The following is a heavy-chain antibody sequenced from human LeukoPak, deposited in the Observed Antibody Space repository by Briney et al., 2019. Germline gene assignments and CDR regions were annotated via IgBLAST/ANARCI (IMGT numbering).Heavy chain of an antibody. CDR1: GFTFSSYA. V-gene: IGHV3-23*01. J-gene: IGHJ6*03. CDR3: AKDANWNHGGGYMDV. D-gene: IGHD1-1*01. Sequence: AGGSLRLSCAASGFTFSSYAMSWGRQAPGKGLELVSAISGSAGSTYYADSVKGGFTISRDNSKTTLYLQINILRSEDTAVYYCAKDANWNHGGGYMDVWGKGNTVTVSS. CDR2: ISGSAGST.